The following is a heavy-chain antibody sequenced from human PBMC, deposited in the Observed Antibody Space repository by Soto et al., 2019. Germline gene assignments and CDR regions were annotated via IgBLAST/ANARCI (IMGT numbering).Heavy chain of an antibody. J-gene: IGHJ4*02. D-gene: IGHD6-6*01. V-gene: IGHV4-59*11. Sequence: QVQLQESGPGLVKPSETLSLTCVVSGGSISSHYWSWIRQPPGGGLEWIGFVHYSGSTNYSPSLKTRVTMSVDTSKNQFTLNLNSVTAADTAFYFCARRDYSTSSLGPFDFWGQGSLVTVSS. CDR2: VHYSGST. CDR3: ARRDYSTSSLGPFDF. CDR1: GGSISSHY.